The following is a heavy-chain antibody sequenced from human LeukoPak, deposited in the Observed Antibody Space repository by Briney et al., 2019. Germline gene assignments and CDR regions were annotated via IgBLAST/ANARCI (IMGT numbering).Heavy chain of an antibody. Sequence: PSETLSLTCAVYGGSFSGYYWSWIRQPPGKGLEWIGEINHSGSTNYNPSLKSRVTISVDTSKNQFSLKLSSVTAADTAVYYCARVGVGDYDYNWFDPWGQGTLVTVSS. J-gene: IGHJ5*02. CDR2: INHSGST. V-gene: IGHV4-34*01. D-gene: IGHD4-17*01. CDR3: ARVGVGDYDYNWFDP. CDR1: GGSFSGYY.